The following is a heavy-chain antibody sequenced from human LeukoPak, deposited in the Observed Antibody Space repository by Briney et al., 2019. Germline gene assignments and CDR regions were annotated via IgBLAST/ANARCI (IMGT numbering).Heavy chain of an antibody. CDR1: GGTFSTSA. V-gene: IGHV1-69*13. D-gene: IGHD6-13*01. J-gene: IGHJ4*02. CDR3: ARAPRNSSTMLDY. CDR2: IIPIFGTT. Sequence: SVKVSCKASGGTFSTSAISWVRQAPGQGLEWMGEIIPIFGTTNYAQKFPGRVMISADESTTTAYMELSGLRSEDTAVYHCARAPRNSSTMLDYWGQGTLVTVSS.